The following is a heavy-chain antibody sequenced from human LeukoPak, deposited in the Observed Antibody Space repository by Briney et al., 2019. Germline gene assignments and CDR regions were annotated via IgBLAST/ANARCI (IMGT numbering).Heavy chain of an antibody. CDR1: GYTLTELS. Sequence: ASVKVSCKVSGYTLTELSMHWVRQAPGKGLEWMGGFDPEDGEIIYAQKFQGRVTMTEDTSTDTAYMELSSLRSEDTAVYYCATEYDSSGYTNNFDYWGQGTLVTVSS. V-gene: IGHV1-24*01. J-gene: IGHJ4*02. D-gene: IGHD3-22*01. CDR3: ATEYDSSGYTNNFDY. CDR2: FDPEDGEI.